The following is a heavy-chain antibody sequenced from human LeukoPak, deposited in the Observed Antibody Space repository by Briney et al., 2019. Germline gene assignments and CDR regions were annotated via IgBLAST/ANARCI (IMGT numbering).Heavy chain of an antibody. V-gene: IGHV1-2*02. J-gene: IGHJ3*02. Sequence: ASVKVSCKASGYTFTGYYMHWVRQAPGQGLEWMGWINPNSGGTNYAQKFQGRVTMTRDTSISTAYMELSRLRPDDTAVYYCARSRSLGDAFDIWGQGTMVTVSS. CDR2: INPNSGGT. CDR1: GYTFTGYY. CDR3: ARSRSLGDAFDI.